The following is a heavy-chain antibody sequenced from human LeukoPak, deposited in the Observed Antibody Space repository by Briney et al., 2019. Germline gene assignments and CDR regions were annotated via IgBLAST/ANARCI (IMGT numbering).Heavy chain of an antibody. CDR1: GGSFSGYY. CDR3: ARNRVVGAPNFDY. J-gene: IGHJ4*02. CDR2: INHSGST. Sequence: SETLSLTCAVYGGSFSGYYWSWIRQPPGKGLEWIGEINHSGSTNYNPSLKSRVTISVDTSKNQFSLKLSSVTAADTAVYYCARNRVVGAPNFDYWGQGTLVTVFS. V-gene: IGHV4-34*01. D-gene: IGHD1-26*01.